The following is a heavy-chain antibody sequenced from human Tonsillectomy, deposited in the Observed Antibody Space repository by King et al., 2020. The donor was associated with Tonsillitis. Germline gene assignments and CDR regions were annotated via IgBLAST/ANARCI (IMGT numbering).Heavy chain of an antibody. V-gene: IGHV3-23*04. D-gene: IGHD3-10*01. Sequence: VQLVESGGGLVQPGGSLRLSCAASGFTFSSYAMSWVRQAPGKGLEWVSGISGSGGTTYYAGSVTGRFTISRDNSKKTLYLQMNSLRAEDTALYYCAKGHYYGSGRYGNGMDVWGQGATVIVSS. CDR3: AKGHYYGSGRYGNGMDV. J-gene: IGHJ6*02. CDR2: ISGSGGTT. CDR1: GFTFSSYA.